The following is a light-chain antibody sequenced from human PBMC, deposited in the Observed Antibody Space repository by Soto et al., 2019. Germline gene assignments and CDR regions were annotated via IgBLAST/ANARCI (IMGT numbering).Light chain of an antibody. Sequence: DIQMTQSASSLSASVGDRFTITCRSSQSISSYLNWYQQKPGEAPKLLIYAASSLQSGVPSRFSGSGSGTDFTLTISSLQPEDFATYYCQQSYNTPSITFGQGTRLEIK. CDR2: AAS. J-gene: IGKJ5*01. CDR1: QSISSY. CDR3: QQSYNTPSIT. V-gene: IGKV1-39*01.